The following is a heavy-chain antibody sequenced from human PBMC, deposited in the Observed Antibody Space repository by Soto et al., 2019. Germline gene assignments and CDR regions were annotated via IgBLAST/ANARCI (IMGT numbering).Heavy chain of an antibody. Sequence: QVQLVQSGAEVKKPGSSVKVSCNASGGTFSSYTISWVRQAPGQGLEWMGRIIPIVGITKYAQKFQGRVTITADKSTSTAYMELSSLRSDDTAVYYCARDDGLAYCGGDCYSWGQGTLVTVSS. CDR3: ARDDGLAYCGGDCYS. J-gene: IGHJ4*02. CDR1: GGTFSSYT. V-gene: IGHV1-69*02. CDR2: IIPIVGIT. D-gene: IGHD2-21*02.